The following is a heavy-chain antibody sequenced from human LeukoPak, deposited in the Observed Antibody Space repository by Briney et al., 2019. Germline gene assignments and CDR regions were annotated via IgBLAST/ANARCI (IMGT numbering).Heavy chain of an antibody. Sequence: SETLSLTCAVYDGSFSGYYWSWIRQPPGKGLEWIGEINHSGSTNYNPSLKSRVTISVDTSKNQFSLKLSSVTAADTAVYYCARVPVGATTGGIYYWGQGTLVTVSS. CDR1: DGSFSGYY. J-gene: IGHJ4*02. D-gene: IGHD1-26*01. CDR2: INHSGST. CDR3: ARVPVGATTGGIYY. V-gene: IGHV4-34*01.